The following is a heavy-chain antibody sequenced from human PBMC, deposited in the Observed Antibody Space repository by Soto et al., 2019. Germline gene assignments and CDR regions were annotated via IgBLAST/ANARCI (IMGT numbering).Heavy chain of an antibody. CDR2: IYPSDSDT. V-gene: IGHV5-51*01. CDR3: ARGGVSTRTFDY. CDR1: GYNFDVYW. Sequence: PGESLKISCNGSGYNFDVYWIALVRRMPGKGLELMGIIYPSDSDTRYRASFQGQVTISADKSISSAYLQWSSLRASDTAMYYCARGGVSTRTFDYWGQGTPVTSPQ. J-gene: IGHJ4*02. D-gene: IGHD3-3*01.